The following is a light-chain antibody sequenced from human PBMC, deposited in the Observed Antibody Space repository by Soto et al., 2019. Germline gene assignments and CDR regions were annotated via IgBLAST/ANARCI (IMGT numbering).Light chain of an antibody. CDR3: QQSYSTPIT. Sequence: DIQMTQSPSSLSASLGARVTITCRASQSISSYLNWYQQKPGKAPKLLIYAASSLQSGVPSRFSGSGSGTDFTLTISSLQPEDFATYYCQQSYSTPITFGQGTRLEI. CDR2: AAS. V-gene: IGKV1-39*01. J-gene: IGKJ5*01. CDR1: QSISSY.